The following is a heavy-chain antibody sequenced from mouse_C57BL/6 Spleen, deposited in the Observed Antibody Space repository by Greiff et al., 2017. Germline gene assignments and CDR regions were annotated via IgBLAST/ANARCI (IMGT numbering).Heavy chain of an antibody. CDR2: ISDGGSYT. D-gene: IGHD2-3*01. Sequence: EVHLVESGGGLVKPGGSLKLSCAASGFTFSSYAMSWVRQTPEKRLEWVATISDGGSYTYYPDIVKGRFTISRDNAKNNLYLQMSHLKSEDTAMYYCARAPSDGYYDYFDYWGQGTTLTVSS. J-gene: IGHJ2*01. CDR3: ARAPSDGYYDYFDY. V-gene: IGHV5-4*01. CDR1: GFTFSSYA.